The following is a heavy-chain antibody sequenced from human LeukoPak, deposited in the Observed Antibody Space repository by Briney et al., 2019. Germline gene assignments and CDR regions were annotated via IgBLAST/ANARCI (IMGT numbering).Heavy chain of an antibody. D-gene: IGHD3-10*01. V-gene: IGHV4-39*07. CDR3: ARVGDYYGSEYYYYGMDV. CDR1: GGSISSSSYY. CDR2: IYYSGST. J-gene: IGHJ6*02. Sequence: SETLSLTCTVSGGSISSSSYYWGWIRQPPGKGLEWIGSIYYSGSTYYNPSLKSRVTISVDTSKNQFSLKLSSVTAADTAVYYCARVGDYYGSEYYYYGMDVWGQGTTVTVSS.